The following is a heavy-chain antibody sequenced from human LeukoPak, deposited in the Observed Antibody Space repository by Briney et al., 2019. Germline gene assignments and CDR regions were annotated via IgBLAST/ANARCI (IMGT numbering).Heavy chain of an antibody. V-gene: IGHV3-30-3*01. CDR1: GYTFRSYA. CDR3: ASLKSY. Sequence: GGSLRLSCAASGYTFRSYAMHWVRQAPGKGLDWVAVISFDGSNKYYADSVKGRFTISRDNSKNTLYLQMNSLRAEDTAVYYCASLKSYWGQGTLVTVSS. CDR2: ISFDGSNK. J-gene: IGHJ4*02.